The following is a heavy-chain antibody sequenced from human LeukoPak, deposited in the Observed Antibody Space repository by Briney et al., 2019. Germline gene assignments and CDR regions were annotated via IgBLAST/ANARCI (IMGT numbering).Heavy chain of an antibody. CDR2: ISGSGTST. V-gene: IGHV3-23*01. CDR1: AFTFSSYA. Sequence: GGSLRLSWAASAFTFSSYAMSWVRQAPGEGLEWVSVISGSGTSTYYADSVKGRFTISRDNSKNTPYLEMNSLRAEDTAVYYCAKDARVPYWGRGTLVTVSS. J-gene: IGHJ4*02. D-gene: IGHD5/OR15-5a*01. CDR3: AKDARVPY.